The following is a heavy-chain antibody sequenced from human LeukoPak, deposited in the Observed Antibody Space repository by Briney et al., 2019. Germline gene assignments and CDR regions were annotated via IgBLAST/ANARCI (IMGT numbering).Heavy chain of an antibody. Sequence: PGGSLRLSCAASGFTFSSSWMHWVRQAPGKGLEWVAVISYDGSNKYYADSAKGRFTISRDNPKNTLFLQMNSLRAEDTAVYYCVRRGYSAYEASYYFDSWGQGTLVAVSS. CDR2: ISYDGSNK. CDR3: VRRGYSAYEASYYFDS. CDR1: GFTFSSSW. D-gene: IGHD5-12*01. J-gene: IGHJ4*02. V-gene: IGHV3-30-3*01.